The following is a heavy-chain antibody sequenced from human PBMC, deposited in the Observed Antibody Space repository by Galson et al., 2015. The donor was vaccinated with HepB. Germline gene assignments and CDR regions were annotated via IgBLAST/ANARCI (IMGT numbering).Heavy chain of an antibody. J-gene: IGHJ3*02. CDR1: GFSLSTSGMC. CDR3: ARILPLIEGDAFDI. CDR2: IDWDDDK. V-gene: IGHV2-70*11. D-gene: IGHD2-21*01. Sequence: PALVKPTPPLTLTCTFSGFSLSTSGMCVSWIRQPPGKALEWLARIDWDDDKYYSTSLKTRLTISKDTSKNQVVLTVTNMDPVDTATYYCARILPLIEGDAFDIWGQGTMVTVSS.